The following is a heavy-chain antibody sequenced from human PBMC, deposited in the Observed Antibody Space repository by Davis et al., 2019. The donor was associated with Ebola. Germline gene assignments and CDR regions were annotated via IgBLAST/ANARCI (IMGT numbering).Heavy chain of an antibody. CDR3: TKGDRDYSSSPFDY. V-gene: IGHV3-74*01. CDR1: GFTFNTFW. J-gene: IGHJ4*02. CDR2: INSDGCSA. D-gene: IGHD3-22*01. Sequence: GESLKISCAASGFTFNTFWMHWVRQVPGKGLVWVSRINSDGCSASYADSVKGRFTISRDSSKNTLDLQMNSLRAEDTALYSCTKGDRDYSSSPFDYWGQGTLVTVSS.